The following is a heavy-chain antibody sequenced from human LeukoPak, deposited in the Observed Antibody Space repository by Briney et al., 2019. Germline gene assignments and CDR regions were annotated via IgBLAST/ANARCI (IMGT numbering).Heavy chain of an antibody. CDR2: ISPSGTT. CDR3: ARLLPGGADY. Sequence: SETLSLTCTVSGASISNFYWSWIRQSAGKGLEWVGRISPSGTTDYNPSLKSRLTMSLDTSKNQFSLKLRSVTAADTAVYYCARLLPGGADYWGQGTLVTVSS. J-gene: IGHJ4*02. V-gene: IGHV4-4*07. CDR1: GASISNFY. D-gene: IGHD1-14*01.